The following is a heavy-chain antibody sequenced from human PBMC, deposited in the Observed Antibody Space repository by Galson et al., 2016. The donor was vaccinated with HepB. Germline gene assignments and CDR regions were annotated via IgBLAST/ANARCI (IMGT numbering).Heavy chain of an antibody. CDR2: IYNGGDT. CDR1: GFTVITNY. V-gene: IGHV3-53*01. CDR3: ARDLSPHPFQINFGLGV. J-gene: IGHJ6*02. D-gene: IGHD2/OR15-2a*01. Sequence: SLRLSCAASGFTVITNYMSWVRQAPGKGLEWVSTIYNGGDTYYADSVKGRFTISRDSSKNSLYLQMNSLRVEDTAVYYCARDLSPHPFQINFGLGVWGQGTTVTVSS.